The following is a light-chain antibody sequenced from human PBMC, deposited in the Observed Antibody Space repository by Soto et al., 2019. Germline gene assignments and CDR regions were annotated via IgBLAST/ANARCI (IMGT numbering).Light chain of an antibody. CDR3: KQYGSSPRT. J-gene: IGKJ1*01. CDR1: QRVSSSY. V-gene: IGKV3-20*01. Sequence: ILLTQSPATLSFSPGAGATLSCRASQRVSSSYLAWYQQKPGQAHRLLIYGAYSRATGIQYRFSGSGSGTDFTLTIRRLEPEDFAVYYCKQYGSSPRTVGQGTQVDIK. CDR2: GAY.